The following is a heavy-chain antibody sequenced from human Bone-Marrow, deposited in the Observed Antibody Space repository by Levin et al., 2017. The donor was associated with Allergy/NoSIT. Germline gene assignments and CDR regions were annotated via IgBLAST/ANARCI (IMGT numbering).Heavy chain of an antibody. CDR3: ARETDRGSGYYVFDY. D-gene: IGHD3-3*01. V-gene: IGHV4-59*01. Sequence: ASETLSLTCTVSGGSISSYYWSWIQQPPGKGLEWIGYIYYSGSTNYNPSLKSRVTISVDTSKNQFSLKLSSVTAADTAVYYCARETDRGSGYYVFDYWGQGTLVTVSS. CDR1: GGSISSYY. CDR2: IYYSGST. J-gene: IGHJ4*02.